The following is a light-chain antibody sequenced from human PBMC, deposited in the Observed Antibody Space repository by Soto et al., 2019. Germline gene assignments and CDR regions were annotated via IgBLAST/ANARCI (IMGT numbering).Light chain of an antibody. CDR3: QTWGSGSVV. CDR2: VNIDGSH. J-gene: IGLJ2*01. CDR1: SGHSSYA. V-gene: IGLV4-69*01. Sequence: QPVLTQPPSASASLGASVKLTCTLSSGHSSYAIAWHQQQPDKGPRYLMKVNIDGSHNKGDGIPDRFSGSSSGTERYLTISSLQSEDEADYFCQTWGSGSVVFGGGTKVTVL.